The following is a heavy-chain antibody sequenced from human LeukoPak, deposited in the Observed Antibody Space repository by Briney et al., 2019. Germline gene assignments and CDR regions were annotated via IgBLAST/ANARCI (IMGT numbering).Heavy chain of an antibody. CDR3: AIPGLVGYGMDV. CDR2: IYYSGST. Sequence: SQTLSLTCTVSGGSISSRSYYWGWLRQPPGRGLEGIGSIYYSGSTYYNPSLKSRVTISVDTSKNQFSLKLSSVTAADTAVYYCAIPGLVGYGMDVWGQGTTVTVSS. V-gene: IGHV4-39*07. CDR1: GGSISSRSYY. D-gene: IGHD6-19*01. J-gene: IGHJ6*02.